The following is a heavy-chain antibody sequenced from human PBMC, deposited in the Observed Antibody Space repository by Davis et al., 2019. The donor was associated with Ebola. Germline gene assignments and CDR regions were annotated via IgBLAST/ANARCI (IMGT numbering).Heavy chain of an antibody. J-gene: IGHJ6*02. CDR3: ARGLGYCSGGSCYSRAGGMDV. CDR1: GFTFSSYS. Sequence: GGSLRLSCAASGFTFSSYSMNWVRQAPGKGLEWVSYISSSSSYIYYADSVKGRFTISRDNAKNSLYPQMNSLRAEDTAVYYCARGLGYCSGGSCYSRAGGMDVWGQGTTVTVSS. V-gene: IGHV3-21*05. D-gene: IGHD2-15*01. CDR2: ISSSSSYI.